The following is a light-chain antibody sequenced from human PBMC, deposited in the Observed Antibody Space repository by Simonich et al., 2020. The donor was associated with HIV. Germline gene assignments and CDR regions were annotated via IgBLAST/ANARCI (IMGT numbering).Light chain of an antibody. Sequence: SSELTQPPSVSVSPGQTASITCSGDKLGHKYASWYQQKPGQAPVLVVYENSDRPSGIPERFSGSNSGNTATLTISRVEAGDEADYYCQVWDSSSDHPVFGGGTKVTVL. CDR1: KLGHKY. CDR3: QVWDSSSDHPV. CDR2: ENS. V-gene: IGLV3-21*02. J-gene: IGLJ3*02.